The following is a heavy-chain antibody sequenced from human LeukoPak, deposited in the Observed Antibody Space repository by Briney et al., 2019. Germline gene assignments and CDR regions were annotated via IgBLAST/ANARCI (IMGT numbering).Heavy chain of an antibody. CDR2: IYSGGST. Sequence: GGSLRLSCAASGFTVSSNYMSWVRQAPGKGLEWVSVIYSGGSTYYADSVKGRFTISRDNSKSTLYIQMNSLRAEDTAVYYCAKDPRDHTYGWSWRYFEYWGQGALVTVSS. D-gene: IGHD5-18*01. CDR1: GFTVSSNY. V-gene: IGHV3-53*01. CDR3: AKDPRDHTYGWSWRYFEY. J-gene: IGHJ4*02.